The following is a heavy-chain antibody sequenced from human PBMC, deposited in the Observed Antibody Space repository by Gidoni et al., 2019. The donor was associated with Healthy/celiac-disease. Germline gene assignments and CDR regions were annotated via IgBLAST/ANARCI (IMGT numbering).Heavy chain of an antibody. CDR1: GGSISSRSYY. Sequence: QLQLQESGPGLVKPSETLSLTCTVSGGSISSRSYYWGWIRQPPGKGLEWIGSIYYSGSTYYNPSLKSRVTISVDTSKNQFSLKLSSVTAADTAVYYCARHAPQFRGSYYESAFDIWGQGTMVTVSS. V-gene: IGHV4-39*01. CDR2: IYYSGST. D-gene: IGHD1-26*01. J-gene: IGHJ3*02. CDR3: ARHAPQFRGSYYESAFDI.